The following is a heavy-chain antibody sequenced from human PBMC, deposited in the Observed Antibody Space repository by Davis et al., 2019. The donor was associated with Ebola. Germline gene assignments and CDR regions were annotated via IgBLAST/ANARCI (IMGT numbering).Heavy chain of an antibody. D-gene: IGHD2-21*01. J-gene: IGHJ4*02. CDR3: ARGRGHYEYSGGDY. CDR1: GYTFTSYD. V-gene: IGHV1-8*01. Sequence: ASVKVSCKASGYTFTSYDINWVRQATGQGLEWMGWMNPNSGNTGYAQKFQGRVTMTRDTSTTTVYMELSSLRSEDTAVYYCARGRGHYEYSGGDYWGQGTLVIVSS. CDR2: MNPNSGNT.